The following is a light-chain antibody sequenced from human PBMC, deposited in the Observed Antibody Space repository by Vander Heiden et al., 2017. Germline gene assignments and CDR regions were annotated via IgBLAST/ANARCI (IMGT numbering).Light chain of an antibody. Sequence: EIVMTQSPATLSVSPRERATLSCRASQSVSSNLAWYQQKPGQAPRLLIYGASTRATGIPARFSGSGSGTEFTLTISSLQSEDFAIYYCQQYNKWPPMYTFGQGTKLEIK. V-gene: IGKV3-15*01. CDR3: QQYNKWPPMYT. J-gene: IGKJ2*01. CDR2: GAS. CDR1: QSVSSN.